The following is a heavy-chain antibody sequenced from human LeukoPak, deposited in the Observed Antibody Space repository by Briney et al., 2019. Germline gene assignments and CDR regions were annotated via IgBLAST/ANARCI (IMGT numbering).Heavy chain of an antibody. CDR2: IKQDGSEK. CDR3: SSGNYADWFDP. Sequence: PGGSLRLSCAASGFTFSSFDMTWVRQAPGKGLEWVANIKQDGSEKYYVDSVKGRFTISRDNAKNSLYLQMNSLRAEDTAVYYCSSGNYADWFDPCGQGTLVTVSS. D-gene: IGHD1-7*01. J-gene: IGHJ5*02. V-gene: IGHV3-7*01. CDR1: GFTFSSFD.